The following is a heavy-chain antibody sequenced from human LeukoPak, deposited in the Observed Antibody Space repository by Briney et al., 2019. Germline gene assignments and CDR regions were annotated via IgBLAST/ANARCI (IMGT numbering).Heavy chain of an antibody. CDR2: INHSGST. CDR1: GGSFSGYY. D-gene: IGHD3-3*01. Sequence: SETLSLTCAVYGGSFSGYYWSWIRQPPGKGLEWIGEINHSGSTNYYPSLKSRVTISVDTSKNQFSLKLSSVTAADTAVYYCARERMYYDFWSGYFSWFDPWGQGTLVTVSS. CDR3: ARERMYYDFWSGYFSWFDP. V-gene: IGHV4-34*01. J-gene: IGHJ5*02.